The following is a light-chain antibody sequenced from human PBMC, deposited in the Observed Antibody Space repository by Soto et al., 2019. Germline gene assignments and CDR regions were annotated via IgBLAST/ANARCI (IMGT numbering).Light chain of an antibody. CDR2: DAS. CDR3: QQRSNWPVT. J-gene: IGKJ1*01. V-gene: IGKV3-11*01. CDR1: QSVSSY. Sequence: EIVLTQSPATLSLSPGEGATVSCRASQSVSSYLAWYQQKPGQNPRLLIYDASNRATDIPARFSGSGSGTDFTLTISSLEPEDFAVYYCQQRSNWPVTFGQGTRVEIK.